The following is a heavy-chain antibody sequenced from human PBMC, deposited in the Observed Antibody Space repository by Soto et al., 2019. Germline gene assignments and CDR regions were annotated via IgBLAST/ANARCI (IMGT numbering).Heavy chain of an antibody. CDR1: GFTFSSYA. J-gene: IGHJ4*02. D-gene: IGHD2-15*01. Sequence: EVQLLESGGGLVQPGGSLRLSCAASGFTFSSYAIGWVRQAPGKGLDWVSAIIGSGGSTYYEDSVKGRFTISRDNTKNTLYLQMSSLRAEYTAVYYCATMKYGSGFEQPFFDYWGQGTLVTVSS. CDR2: IIGSGGST. CDR3: ATMKYGSGFEQPFFDY. V-gene: IGHV3-23*01.